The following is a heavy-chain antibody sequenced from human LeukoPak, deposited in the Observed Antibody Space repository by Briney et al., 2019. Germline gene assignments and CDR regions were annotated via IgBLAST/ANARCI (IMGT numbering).Heavy chain of an antibody. CDR3: ARDTQGRTYYYDSSGPPPDY. CDR1: GFTVSSNY. J-gene: IGHJ4*02. CDR2: IKQDGSEK. D-gene: IGHD3-22*01. Sequence: PGGSLSLSCAASGFTVSSNYMTWVRQAPGKGLEWVANIKQDGSEKYYVDSVKGRFTISRDNAKNSLYLQMNSLRAEDTAVYYCARDTQGRTYYYDSSGPPPDYWGQGTLVTVSS. V-gene: IGHV3-7*03.